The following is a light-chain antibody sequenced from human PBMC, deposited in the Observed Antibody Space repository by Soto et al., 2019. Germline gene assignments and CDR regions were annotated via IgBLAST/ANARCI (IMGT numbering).Light chain of an antibody. Sequence: EIVMTQSPATLSVSPGKRATLSCRASQSVSSNLAWYQQKPGQAPRLLFYGASSRATGIPDRFSGSGSGTDFTLTISRLEPEDFAVYYCQQYGSSPITFGQGTRLEIK. CDR1: QSVSSN. CDR2: GAS. J-gene: IGKJ5*01. V-gene: IGKV3-20*01. CDR3: QQYGSSPIT.